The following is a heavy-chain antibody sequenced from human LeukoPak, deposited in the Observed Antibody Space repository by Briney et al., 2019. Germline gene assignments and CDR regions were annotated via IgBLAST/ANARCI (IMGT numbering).Heavy chain of an antibody. V-gene: IGHV3-23*01. CDR2: ISGSGGST. J-gene: IGHJ3*02. CDR3: AKDMRYGGNSGSAFDI. D-gene: IGHD4-23*01. CDR1: GFTFSSYA. Sequence: GGSLRLSCAASGFTFSSYAMSWVRQAPGKGLEWVSGISGSGGSTYYADSVKGRFTISRDNSKNTLYLQMNSLRAEDTAVYYCAKDMRYGGNSGSAFDIWGQGTMVTVSS.